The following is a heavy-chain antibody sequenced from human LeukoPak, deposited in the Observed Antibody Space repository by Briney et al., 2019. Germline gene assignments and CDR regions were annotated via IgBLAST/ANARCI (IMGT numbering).Heavy chain of an antibody. CDR1: GFTFSSYA. CDR2: ISYDGSNK. J-gene: IGHJ4*02. V-gene: IGHV3-30*04. CDR3: ARGFVAVAGGGY. Sequence: GGSLRLSCAASGFTFSSYAMHWVRQAPGKGLEWVAVISYDGSNKYYADSVKGRFTISRDNSKNTLYLQMNSLRAEDTAVYYCARGFVAVAGGGYWGQGTLVTVSS. D-gene: IGHD6-19*01.